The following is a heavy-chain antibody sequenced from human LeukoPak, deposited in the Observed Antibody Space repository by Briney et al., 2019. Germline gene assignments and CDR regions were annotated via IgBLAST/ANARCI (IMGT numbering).Heavy chain of an antibody. CDR2: ISSSTNYI. CDR3: ARDAGNSGYDLFDY. V-gene: IGHV3-21*01. J-gene: IGHJ4*02. D-gene: IGHD5-12*01. CDR1: GFTFTSYN. Sequence: GGSLRLSCAASGFTFTSYNMNWVRQAPGKGLEWVSLISSSTNYIYYADSVQGRFTISRDNAKNSLYLQMNSLRAEDTAVYFCARDAGNSGYDLFDYWGQGTLVTVSS.